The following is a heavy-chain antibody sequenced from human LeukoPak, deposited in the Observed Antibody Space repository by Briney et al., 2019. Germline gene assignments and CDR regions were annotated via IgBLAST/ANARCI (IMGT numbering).Heavy chain of an antibody. CDR1: GYTFTSYG. CDR3: ARDKEDTYYYGSGSYLGDAFDI. J-gene: IGHJ3*02. V-gene: IGHV1-18*01. Sequence: ASVKVSCKASGYTFTSYGISWVRQAPGQGLEWMGWISAYNGNTNYAQKLQGRVTMTTDTSTSTAYIELRSLRSDDTAVYYCARDKEDTYYYGSGSYLGDAFDIWGQGTMVTVSS. D-gene: IGHD3-10*01. CDR2: ISAYNGNT.